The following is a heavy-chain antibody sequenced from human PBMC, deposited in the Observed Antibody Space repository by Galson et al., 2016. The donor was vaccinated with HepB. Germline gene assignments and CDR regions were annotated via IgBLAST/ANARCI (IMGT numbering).Heavy chain of an antibody. J-gene: IGHJ3*02. CDR2: VSSGGNT. Sequence: ETLSLTCTVSGGSISNTLYYWGWIRQPPGKGLEWVGSVSSGGNTSYNPSLKSRVTISVDTSKNQFSLKLISVTAADTAVYYCVRRNFGDYASSFDAFDIWGQGTKVTVSS. V-gene: IGHV4-39*07. D-gene: IGHD4-17*01. CDR3: VRRNFGDYASSFDAFDI. CDR1: GGSISNTLYY.